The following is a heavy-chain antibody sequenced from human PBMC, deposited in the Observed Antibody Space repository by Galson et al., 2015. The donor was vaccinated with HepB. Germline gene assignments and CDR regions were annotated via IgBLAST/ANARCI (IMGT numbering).Heavy chain of an antibody. V-gene: IGHV3-7*03. CDR1: GFTFSNFW. D-gene: IGHD1/OR15-1a*01. CDR2: IKEDGKDT. J-gene: IGHJ4*02. CDR3: ARGNNPNY. Sequence: SLRLSCAASGFTFSNFWMSWVRQAPGKGLEWVAKIKEDGKDTYYVDSVKGRFTISRDNAKSSLHLQMNSLRADDTAIYYCARGNNPNYWGQGTLVTVSS.